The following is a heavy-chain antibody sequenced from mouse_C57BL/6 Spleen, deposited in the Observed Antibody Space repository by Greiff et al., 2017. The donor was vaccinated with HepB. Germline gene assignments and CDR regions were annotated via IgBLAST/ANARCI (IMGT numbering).Heavy chain of an antibody. D-gene: IGHD4-1*01. J-gene: IGHJ2*01. CDR3: ASWDGYYFDY. CDR1: GYSITSGYY. CDR2: ISYDGSN. V-gene: IGHV3-6*01. Sequence: EVKLVESGPGLVKPSQSLSLTCSVTGYSITSGYYWNWIRQFPGNKLEWMGYISYDGSNNYNPSLKNRISITRDTSKNQFFLKLNSVTTEDTATYYCASWDGYYFDYWGQGTTLTVSS.